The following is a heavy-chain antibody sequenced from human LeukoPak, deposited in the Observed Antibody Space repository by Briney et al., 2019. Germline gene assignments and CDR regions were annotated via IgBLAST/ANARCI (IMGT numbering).Heavy chain of an antibody. CDR1: GFTFSGSA. Sequence: GGSLRLSCAASGFTFSGSAMHWVRQASGKGLEWVGRIRSKANSYATAYAASVKGRFTISRDDSKNTAYLQMNSLKTEDTAVYYCTSRRDGYNFGYDAFDIWGQGTMVTVSS. J-gene: IGHJ3*02. V-gene: IGHV3-73*01. CDR3: TSRRDGYNFGYDAFDI. D-gene: IGHD5-24*01. CDR2: IRSKANSYAT.